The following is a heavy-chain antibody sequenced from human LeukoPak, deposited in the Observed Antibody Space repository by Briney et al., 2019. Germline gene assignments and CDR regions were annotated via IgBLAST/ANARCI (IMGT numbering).Heavy chain of an antibody. CDR2: LSSGGVST. Sequence: HSGGSLRLSCAASGFTFSSYEMNWVRQAPGKGLEWVSALSSGGVSTYYADSVKGRFTISRDISKNTLYLQMNTLRAEDTAVYHCAKGGSSSWDYFDYWGQGTLVTVSS. D-gene: IGHD6-13*01. CDR3: AKGGSSSWDYFDY. V-gene: IGHV3-23*01. J-gene: IGHJ4*02. CDR1: GFTFSSYE.